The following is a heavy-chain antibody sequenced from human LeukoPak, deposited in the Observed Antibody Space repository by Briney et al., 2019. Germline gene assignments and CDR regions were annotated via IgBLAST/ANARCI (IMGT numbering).Heavy chain of an antibody. CDR1: GFTFRSYS. CDR2: ISSSSSYM. Sequence: GVSLRLSYAASGFTFRSYSMNWVRQAPGKGLEWVSSISSSSSYMYYEDTVRGRFTISRDNARNSLYLQMNSLRAEDTAVYYCARDNGPYNWFDPWGQGTLVTVSS. V-gene: IGHV3-21*06. D-gene: IGHD4-17*01. CDR3: ARDNGPYNWFDP. J-gene: IGHJ5*02.